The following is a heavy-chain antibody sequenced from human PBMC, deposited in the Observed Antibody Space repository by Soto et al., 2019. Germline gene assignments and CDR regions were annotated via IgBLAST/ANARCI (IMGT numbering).Heavy chain of an antibody. CDR1: GGSISSGGYY. D-gene: IGHD6-19*01. Sequence: SETLSLTCTVSGGSISSGGYYWSWIRQHPGKGLEWIGYIYYSGSTYYNPSLKSRVTISVDTSKNQFSLRLSSVTAADTAVYYCARLVSSGWSPAGWFDPWGQGTLVTVSS. CDR3: ARLVSSGWSPAGWFDP. V-gene: IGHV4-31*03. CDR2: IYYSGST. J-gene: IGHJ5*02.